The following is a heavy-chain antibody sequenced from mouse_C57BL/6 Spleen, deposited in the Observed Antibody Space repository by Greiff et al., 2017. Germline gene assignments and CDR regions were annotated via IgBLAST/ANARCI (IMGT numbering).Heavy chain of an antibody. CDR2: IYPGDGDT. CDR3: ARGSYYSNYGGYAMDY. V-gene: IGHV1-82*01. D-gene: IGHD2-5*01. CDR1: GYAFSSSW. Sequence: VQLQQSGPELVKPGASVKISCKASGYAFSSSWMNWVKQRPGKGLEGIGRIYPGDGDTNYNGKFKGKATLTADKSSSTAYMQLSSLTSEDSAVYFCARGSYYSNYGGYAMDYWGQGTSVTVSS. J-gene: IGHJ4*01.